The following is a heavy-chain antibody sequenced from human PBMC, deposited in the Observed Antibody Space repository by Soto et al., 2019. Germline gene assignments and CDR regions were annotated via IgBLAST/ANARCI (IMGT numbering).Heavy chain of an antibody. V-gene: IGHV3-48*01. J-gene: IGHJ4*02. CDR1: GFTFNNYA. CDR3: ARDSDGAQYAISYNDC. CDR2: ISSSSGTI. D-gene: IGHD5-18*01. Sequence: EVQLVESGGGLVQPGGSLRLSCAASGFTFNNYAMNWVRRAPGKGLEWVSYISSSSGTIFYADSVEGRFTISRANAKHALSLLMNTLRPAQTAVYYCARDSDGAQYAISYNDCWGQGALVTVSS.